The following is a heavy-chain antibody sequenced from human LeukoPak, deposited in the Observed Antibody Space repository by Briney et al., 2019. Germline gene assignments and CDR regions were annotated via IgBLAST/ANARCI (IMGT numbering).Heavy chain of an antibody. D-gene: IGHD3-3*01. J-gene: IGHJ2*01. CDR1: GDSISSGDYY. V-gene: IGHV4-61*02. Sequence: PSQTLSLTCTVSGDSISSGDYYWSWIRQPAGKGLEWIGRISSSGSTNYNPSLKSRVTISVDTSKNQFSLKLSSVTAADTAVYYCARGQIYDYWTPVSWKFDLWGRGTLVTVSS. CDR2: ISSSGST. CDR3: ARGQIYDYWTPVSWKFDL.